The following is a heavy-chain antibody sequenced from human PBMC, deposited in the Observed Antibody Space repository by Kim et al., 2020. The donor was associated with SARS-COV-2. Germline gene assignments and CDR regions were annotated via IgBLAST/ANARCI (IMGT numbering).Heavy chain of an antibody. CDR3: ARGLRWIFGVVMDPKFDY. D-gene: IGHD3-3*01. V-gene: IGHV3-33*01. Sequence: GGFLRLSCAASGFTFSSYGMHWVRQAPGKGLEWVAVIWYDGSNKYYADSVKGRFTISRDNSKNTLYLQMNSLRAEDTAVYYCARGLRWIFGVVMDPKFDYWGQGTLVTVSS. CDR2: IWYDGSNK. CDR1: GFTFSSYG. J-gene: IGHJ4*02.